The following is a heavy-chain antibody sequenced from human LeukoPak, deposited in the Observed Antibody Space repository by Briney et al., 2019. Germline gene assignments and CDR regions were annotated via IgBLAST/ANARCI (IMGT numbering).Heavy chain of an antibody. CDR1: GFIFSNAW. Sequence: PGGSLRLSCAASGFIFSNAWMSWVRQAPGKGLEWVGRIKNKIDGGTTDYAAPVKGRFTISRDDSKNTLYLQMNRLKTEDTAVYYCTTDVVVVAATVGEYFDYWGQGTLVTVSS. CDR2: IKNKIDGGTT. D-gene: IGHD2-15*01. CDR3: TTDVVVVAATVGEYFDY. J-gene: IGHJ4*02. V-gene: IGHV3-15*01.